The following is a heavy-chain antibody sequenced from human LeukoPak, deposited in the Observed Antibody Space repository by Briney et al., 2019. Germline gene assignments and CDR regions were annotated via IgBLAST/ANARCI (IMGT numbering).Heavy chain of an antibody. V-gene: IGHV3-74*01. CDR1: GFTFSSYW. D-gene: IGHD6-19*01. CDR3: ARVTREQWLVQKYYYYYYGMDV. Sequence: PGGSLRLSCAASGFTFSSYWMHWVRQAPGKGLVWVSRINSDGSSTSYADSVKGRFTISRDNAKNTLYLQMNSLRAEDTAVYYCARVTREQWLVQKYYYYYYGMDVWGQGTTVTVSS. CDR2: INSDGSST. J-gene: IGHJ6*02.